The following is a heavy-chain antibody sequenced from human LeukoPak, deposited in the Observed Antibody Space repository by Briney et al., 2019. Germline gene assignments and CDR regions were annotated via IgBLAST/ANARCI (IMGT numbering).Heavy chain of an antibody. CDR3: ARVGGYCSGGSCYYNYYYMDV. V-gene: IGHV4-59*01. J-gene: IGHJ6*03. CDR1: GGSISSDY. Sequence: PSETLSLTCTVSGGSISSDYWSWIRQPPGKGLEWIGYIYYSGSTNYNPSLKSRVTISVDTSKNQFSLKLSSVTAADTAVYYCARVGGYCSGGSCYYNYYYMDVWGKGTTVTVSS. CDR2: IYYSGST. D-gene: IGHD2-15*01.